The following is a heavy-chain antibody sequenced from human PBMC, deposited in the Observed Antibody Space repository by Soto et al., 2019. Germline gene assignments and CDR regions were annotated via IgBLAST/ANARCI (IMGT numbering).Heavy chain of an antibody. CDR1: GFTFSIYA. Sequence: EVQLLESGGGLVQPGGSLRLSCAASGFTFSIYAWNWVRQAPGKGLEWVSVISGSGGSTYYADSVKGRFTISRDNSKNTLYLQMNSLRAEDTAVYYCARRTVGWYFDLWGRGTLVTVSS. V-gene: IGHV3-23*01. D-gene: IGHD4-17*01. CDR2: ISGSGGST. J-gene: IGHJ2*01. CDR3: ARRTVGWYFDL.